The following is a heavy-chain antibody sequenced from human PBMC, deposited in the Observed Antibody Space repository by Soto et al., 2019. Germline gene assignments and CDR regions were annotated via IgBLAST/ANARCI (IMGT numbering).Heavy chain of an antibody. J-gene: IGHJ6*02. CDR1: GDSVSSDSAA. Sequence: TLSLTCAISGDSVSSDSAAWNWIRQSPSRGLEWLGRTYYRSEWYNDYAVSMKSRIVITPDTSKNQFSLQLNSVTPEDTAVYFCARDYYYGMDVWGQGTTVTVSS. CDR2: TYYRSEWYN. CDR3: ARDYYYGMDV. V-gene: IGHV6-1*01.